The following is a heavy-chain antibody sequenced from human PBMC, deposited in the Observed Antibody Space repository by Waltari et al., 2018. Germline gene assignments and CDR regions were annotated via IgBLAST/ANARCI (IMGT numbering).Heavy chain of an antibody. J-gene: IGHJ5*02. D-gene: IGHD3-22*01. CDR3: ARDPITMIVNWDWFDP. CDR1: GYTFTAYY. CDR2: INPNRGGT. V-gene: IGHV1-2*02. Sequence: QVQLVQSGAEVKKPGASVKVSCKASGYTFTAYYMHWLRQAPGQGLEWMGWINPNRGGTNYAQKFQGRVTMTRDTSISTAYMELSRLRSDDTAVYYCARDPITMIVNWDWFDPWGQGTLVTVSS.